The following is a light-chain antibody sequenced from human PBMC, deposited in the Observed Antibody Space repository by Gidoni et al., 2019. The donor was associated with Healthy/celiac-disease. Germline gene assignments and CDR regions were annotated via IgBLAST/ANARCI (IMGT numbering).Light chain of an antibody. CDR1: QDISNY. CDR3: QQYDNLPPELT. J-gene: IGKJ4*01. CDR2: DAS. V-gene: IGKV1-33*01. Sequence: DIQMTQSPSSLSASVGDRVTITCQASQDISNYLNWYQQKPGKAPKLLIYDASNLETGVPSRFSGSGSGTDFTFTISSLQPEDIATYYCQQYDNLPPELTFXGXTKVGIK.